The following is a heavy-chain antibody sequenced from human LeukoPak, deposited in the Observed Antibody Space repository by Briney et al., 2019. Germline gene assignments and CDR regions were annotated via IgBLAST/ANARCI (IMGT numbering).Heavy chain of an antibody. CDR1: GGSFSGYY. Sequence: SETLSLTCAVYGGSFSGYYWSWIRQPPGKGLEWIGYFYNSGRSTYNPSLKSRVTISADTSKNHFSLKLNSVTTADTAVYYCTRGAGWLIDYWGQGILVTVSS. V-gene: IGHV4-59*01. D-gene: IGHD3-16*01. J-gene: IGHJ4*02. CDR2: FYNSGRS. CDR3: TRGAGWLIDY.